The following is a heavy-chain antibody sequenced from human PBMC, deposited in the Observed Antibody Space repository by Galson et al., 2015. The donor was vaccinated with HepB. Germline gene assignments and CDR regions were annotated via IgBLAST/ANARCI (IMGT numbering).Heavy chain of an antibody. V-gene: IGHV1-69*02. CDR2: IIPILGIA. CDR3: ARALPDDAFDI. CDR1: GGTFSSYT. J-gene: IGHJ3*02. D-gene: IGHD1-14*01. Sequence: SVKVSCKASGGTFSSYTISWVRQAPGQGLEWMGRIIPILGIANYAQKFQGRVTITADKSTSTAYMELSSLRSEDTAVYYCARALPDDAFDIWGQGTMVTVSS.